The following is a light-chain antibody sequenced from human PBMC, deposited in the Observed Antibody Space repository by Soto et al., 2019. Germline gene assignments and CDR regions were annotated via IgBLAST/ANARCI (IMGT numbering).Light chain of an antibody. CDR2: EDI. Sequence: QSALTQPASVSGSPGQSITISCTGTSSDVGRYNLVSWYQQYPGKAPKVMIYEDIERPSGVSDRFSGSKSGNTASLTISGLQTEDEADYYCCSYAGGTSVVFGGGT. V-gene: IGLV2-23*01. CDR1: SSDVGRYNL. CDR3: CSYAGGTSVV. J-gene: IGLJ2*01.